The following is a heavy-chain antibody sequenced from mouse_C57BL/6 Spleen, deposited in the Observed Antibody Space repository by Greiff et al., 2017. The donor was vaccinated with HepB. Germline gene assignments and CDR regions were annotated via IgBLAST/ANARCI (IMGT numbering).Heavy chain of an antibody. CDR1: GYTFTSYW. CDR2: IDPSDSYT. J-gene: IGHJ3*01. V-gene: IGHV1-69*01. D-gene: IGHD2-4*01. CDR3: ARRGYDYAAFAY. Sequence: VQLQQSGAELVMPGASVKLSCKASGYTFTSYWMHWVKQRPGQGLEWIGEIDPSDSYTNYNQKFKGKSTLTVDKSSSTAYMQLSSLTSEDSAVYYCARRGYDYAAFAYWGQGTLGTVSA.